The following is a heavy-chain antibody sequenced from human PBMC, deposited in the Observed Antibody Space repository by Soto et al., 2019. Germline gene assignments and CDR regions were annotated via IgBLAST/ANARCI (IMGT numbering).Heavy chain of an antibody. V-gene: IGHV1-69*01. CDR3: ANLRTSYDILTGTPYYFDY. J-gene: IGHJ4*02. CDR1: GGTFSSYA. CDR2: IIPIFGTA. D-gene: IGHD3-9*01. Sequence: QVQLVQSGAEAKKPGSSVKVSCKASGGTFSSYAISWVRQAPGQGLEWMGGIIPIFGTANYAQKFQGRVTITADESTSTAYMELSSLRSEDTAVYYCANLRTSYDILTGTPYYFDYWGQGTLVTVSS.